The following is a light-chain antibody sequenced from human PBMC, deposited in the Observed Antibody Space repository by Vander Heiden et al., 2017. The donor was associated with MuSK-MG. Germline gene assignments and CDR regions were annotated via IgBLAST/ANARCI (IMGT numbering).Light chain of an antibody. CDR2: DVS. CDR1: SSDLVGNND. CDR3: SSYTSSNPLV. Sequence: QSAVTQPGSVSGSRGQTITITCTGTSSDLVGNNDVAGYRPNPAKAPKLMIYDVSNRPSGVSHRFSGSKSGNTASLTTSGLQPEDEADYYCSSYTSSNPLVFGGGTKLTVL. J-gene: IGLJ2*01. V-gene: IGLV2-14*03.